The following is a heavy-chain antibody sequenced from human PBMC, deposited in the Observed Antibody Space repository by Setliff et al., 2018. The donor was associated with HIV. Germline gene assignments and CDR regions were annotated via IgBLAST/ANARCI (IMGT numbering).Heavy chain of an antibody. V-gene: IGHV3-30*18. CDR1: GFTFSSYG. Sequence: PGGSLRLSCAASGFTFSSYGMHWVRQAPDKGLEWVAVISYDGSNKYYADSVKGRFTISRDNSKNTLYLQMNSLRAEDTAVYYCAKSNPGIGFWYFDLWGRGTLVTVSS. D-gene: IGHD3-10*01. CDR2: ISYDGSNK. J-gene: IGHJ2*01. CDR3: AKSNPGIGFWYFDL.